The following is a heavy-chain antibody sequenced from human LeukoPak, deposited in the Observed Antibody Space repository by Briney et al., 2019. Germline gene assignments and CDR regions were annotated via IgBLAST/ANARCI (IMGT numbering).Heavy chain of an antibody. D-gene: IGHD6-13*01. CDR1: GYTFTGCY. CDR2: INPNSGGT. Sequence: ASVKVSCKASGYTFTGCYLHWVRQAPGQGLEWMGWINPNSGGTNYAQKFQGRVTMTRDTSISTAYMELSRLRSDDTAVYYCARAISGSSWGDYWGQGTLVTVSS. CDR3: ARAISGSSWGDY. J-gene: IGHJ4*02. V-gene: IGHV1-2*02.